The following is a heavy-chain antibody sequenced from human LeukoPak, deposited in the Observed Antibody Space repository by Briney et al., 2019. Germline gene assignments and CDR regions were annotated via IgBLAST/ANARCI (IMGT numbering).Heavy chain of an antibody. CDR2: INSDGSST. CDR3: ARDYYGSGSHDY. D-gene: IGHD3-10*01. V-gene: IGHV3-74*01. CDR1: VFTFSSYW. J-gene: IGHJ4*02. Sequence: PGGSLRLSCAASVFTFSSYWMHWVRQAPWKGLVWVSRINSDGSSTSYADSVKGRFTISRDNAKNTLYLQMISLRAEDTAIYYCARDYYGSGSHDYWGQGTLVTVSS.